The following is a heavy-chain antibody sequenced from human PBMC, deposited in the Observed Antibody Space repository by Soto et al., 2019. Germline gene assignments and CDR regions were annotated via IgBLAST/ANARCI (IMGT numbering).Heavy chain of an antibody. J-gene: IGHJ4*02. CDR1: GLTFSAYP. Sequence: EVQKLESGGGLVQPGGSLRLSCAASGLTFSAYPMSWVRQAPGKGLKWVSSISGSGDRTYYADSVKGRFTISRDNSKNTLYLQMNSLRVEDTAVYFCPFGWGGGHEGYWGQGTLVTVSS. V-gene: IGHV3-23*01. D-gene: IGHD5-12*01. CDR3: PFGWGGGHEGY. CDR2: ISGSGDRT.